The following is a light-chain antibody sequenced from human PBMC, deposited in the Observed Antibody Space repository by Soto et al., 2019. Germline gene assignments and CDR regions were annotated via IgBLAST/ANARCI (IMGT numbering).Light chain of an antibody. V-gene: IGKV1-39*01. Sequence: DMQMTQSPSSLSASVGDRVTITCRASQSISIYLNWYQQKPGKAPQLLIYAASSLQSGVPSRFSGSGSGTDFTLTISSLQPEDFATYYCQQSYSSFLTFGQGTKLE. CDR2: AAS. CDR1: QSISIY. CDR3: QQSYSSFLT. J-gene: IGKJ2*01.